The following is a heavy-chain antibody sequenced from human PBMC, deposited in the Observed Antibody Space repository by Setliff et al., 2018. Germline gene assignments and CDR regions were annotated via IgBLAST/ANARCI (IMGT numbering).Heavy chain of an antibody. CDR2: VSYNGTT. CDR1: GGSIPNNSSY. V-gene: IGHV4-39*02. D-gene: IGHD3-3*01. J-gene: IGHJ5*02. Sequence: PSETLSLTCIVSGGSIPNNSSYWGWIRQPPGKGLEWIGTVSYNGTTSYNPSLSIRVSMSVDTSKSHFSLRLHSVTAADTAVYYCARGPNFWSGYYSLRLRWFDPWGQGTLVTVSS. CDR3: ARGPNFWSGYYSLRLRWFDP.